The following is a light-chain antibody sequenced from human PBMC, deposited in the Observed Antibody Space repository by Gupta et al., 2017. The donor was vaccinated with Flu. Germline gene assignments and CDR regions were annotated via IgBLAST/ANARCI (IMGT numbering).Light chain of an antibody. CDR1: SPSIATNT. CDR2: SNN. Sequence: SVMTQPPSASGTPGQRVTISCSGSSPSIATNTINWYHQLPGSAPKLLIDSNNQRPSGVPDRFSGSNSGTSASLAISGLQSEDEADYYCAAWHASRNGWVFGGGTKLTVL. J-gene: IGLJ3*02. CDR3: AAWHASRNGWV. V-gene: IGLV1-44*01.